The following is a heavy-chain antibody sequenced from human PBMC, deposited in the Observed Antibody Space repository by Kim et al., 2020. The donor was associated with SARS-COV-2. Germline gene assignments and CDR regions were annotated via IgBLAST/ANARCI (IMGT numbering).Heavy chain of an antibody. CDR1: GYTFTDNS. CDR3: AREKREQKWWFDS. CDR2: INASSGDR. Sequence: ASVKVSCKASGYTFTDNSIHWVRQAPGQGLEWMAWINASSGDREFAPRFQGRITVTRATSMSTAYMEVTSLRSDDTAIYYCAREKREQKWWFDSWGQGALVSVSS. V-gene: IGHV1-2*02. J-gene: IGHJ5*01. D-gene: IGHD1-1*01.